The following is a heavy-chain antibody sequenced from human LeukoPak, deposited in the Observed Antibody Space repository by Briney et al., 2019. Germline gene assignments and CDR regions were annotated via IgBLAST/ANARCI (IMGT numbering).Heavy chain of an antibody. CDR1: GYTFTSYD. D-gene: IGHD5-12*01. Sequence: GASVKVSCKASGYTFTSYDINWVRQTTGQGLEWMGWMNPNSGNTGYAQKFQGRVTMTRNTSISTAYMELSSLRSEDTAVYYCARGNAEMATISDYWGQGTLVTVSS. CDR3: ARGNAEMATISDY. CDR2: MNPNSGNT. J-gene: IGHJ4*02. V-gene: IGHV1-8*01.